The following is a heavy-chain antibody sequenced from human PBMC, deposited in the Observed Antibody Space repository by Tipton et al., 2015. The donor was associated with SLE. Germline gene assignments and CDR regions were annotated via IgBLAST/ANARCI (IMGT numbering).Heavy chain of an antibody. D-gene: IGHD2-2*01. CDR3: ARPVYCSSTTCSGPFHI. V-gene: IGHV4-39*01. J-gene: IGHJ4*02. Sequence: TLSLTCAVSGGSINRSPYFWAWIRQSPGKGLEWIGSVDSGGSTYSNPSLTTRVTISVDTSKKQFSLKLNSVTAADTAVYYCARPVYCSSTTCSGPFHIWGQGTLVTVSS. CDR1: GGSINRSPYF. CDR2: VDSGGST.